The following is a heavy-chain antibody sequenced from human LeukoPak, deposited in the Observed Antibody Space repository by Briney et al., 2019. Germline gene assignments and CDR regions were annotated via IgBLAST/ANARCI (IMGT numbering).Heavy chain of an antibody. CDR3: AKSGSSSWDWFDP. CDR2: VTGDGRTT. V-gene: IGHV3-23*01. J-gene: IGHJ5*02. CDR1: AFTFSSYA. D-gene: IGHD2-2*01. Sequence: GGSLRLSCAASAFTFSSYAMSWVRQAPGKGLEWVAIVTGDGRTTNYADSVRGRFTISRDNSKNRLHLQMNSLRAEDTAVYYCAKSGSSSWDWFDPWGQGTLVTVSS.